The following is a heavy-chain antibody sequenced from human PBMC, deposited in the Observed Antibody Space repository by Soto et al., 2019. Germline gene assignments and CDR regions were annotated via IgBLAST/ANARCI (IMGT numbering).Heavy chain of an antibody. CDR2: IYYNGST. D-gene: IGHD3-16*01. CDR3: EGGYGGIFAY. V-gene: IGHV4-59*01. J-gene: IGHJ4*02. Sequence: SETLSLTCTVSGFSISSYDLGWIRQPPGKGLEWIGYIYYNGSTNYNPSLTSRVTISVDTSKNQFSLKLTPVNAPDTAVYYCEGGYGGIFAYWGQGTLVPVSS. CDR1: GFSISSYD.